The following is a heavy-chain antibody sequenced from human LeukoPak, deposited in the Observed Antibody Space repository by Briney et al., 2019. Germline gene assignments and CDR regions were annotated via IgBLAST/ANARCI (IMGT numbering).Heavy chain of an antibody. CDR2: IYYSGST. Sequence: PSETLSLTCTVSGGSISSYYWSWIRQPPGKGLEWIGYIYYSGSTNYNPSLKSRVTISVDTSKNQFFLKLSSVTAADTAVYYCARLENYYDSSGFFYYFDYWGQGTLVTVSS. V-gene: IGHV4-59*08. CDR1: GGSISSYY. J-gene: IGHJ4*02. D-gene: IGHD3-22*01. CDR3: ARLENYYDSSGFFYYFDY.